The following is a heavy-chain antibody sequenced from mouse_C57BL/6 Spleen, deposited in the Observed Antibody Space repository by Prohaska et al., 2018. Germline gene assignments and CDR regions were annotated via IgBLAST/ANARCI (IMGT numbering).Heavy chain of an antibody. V-gene: IGHV1-64*01. Sequence: QVQLQQPGAELVKPGASVKLSCKASGYTFTSYWMQWVKQRPGQGLEWIGMINPNSGSTNYNEKFKSKATLTVDKSSSTAYMKLSSLTSEDSAVYYCARSLITTVVAPYWYFDVWGTGTTVTVSS. CDR2: INPNSGST. J-gene: IGHJ1*03. CDR3: ARSLITTVVAPYWYFDV. CDR1: GYTFTSYW. D-gene: IGHD1-1*01.